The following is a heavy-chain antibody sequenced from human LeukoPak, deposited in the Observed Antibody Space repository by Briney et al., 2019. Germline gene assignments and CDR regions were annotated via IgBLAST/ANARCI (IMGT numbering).Heavy chain of an antibody. V-gene: IGHV3-21*01. CDR3: ARDRYSGYDYEA. J-gene: IGHJ5*02. D-gene: IGHD5-12*01. CDR2: ISSGSSSI. CDR1: GFTFSNYD. Sequence: PGGSLRLSCAGSGFTFSNYDMNWVRQTPGKGLEWVSSISSGSSSIYYADSVKGRFTISRDNAKNSLYLQMNSLRAEDTAVYYCARDRYSGYDYEAWGQGTLVTVSS.